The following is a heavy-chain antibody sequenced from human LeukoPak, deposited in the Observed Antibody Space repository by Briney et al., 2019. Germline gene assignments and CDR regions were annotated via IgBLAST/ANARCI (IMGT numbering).Heavy chain of an antibody. CDR3: ATTEDCSSTSCPSDAFDI. V-gene: IGHV4-34*01. J-gene: IGHJ3*02. D-gene: IGHD2-2*01. Sequence: SETLSLTCAVYGGSFSGYYWSWIRQPPGKGLEWIGEINHSGSTNYNPSLKSRVTISVDTSKNQFSLKLSSVTAADTAVYYCATTEDCSSTSCPSDAFDIWGQGTMLTVSS. CDR2: INHSGST. CDR1: GGSFSGYY.